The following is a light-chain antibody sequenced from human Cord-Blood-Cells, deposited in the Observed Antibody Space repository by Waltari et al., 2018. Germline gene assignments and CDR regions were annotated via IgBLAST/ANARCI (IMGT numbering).Light chain of an antibody. CDR3: QVWDSSSDHPV. CDR1: HLGSTS. Sequence: SYVLTQPPSVSVAPGQTARIPCGGNHLGSTSVHGYHQKPGQAPVLVVYDDSDRPSGIPERFSGSNSGNTATLTISRVEAGDEADYYCQVWDSSSDHPVFGGGTKLTVL. J-gene: IGLJ3*02. CDR2: DDS. V-gene: IGLV3-21*02.